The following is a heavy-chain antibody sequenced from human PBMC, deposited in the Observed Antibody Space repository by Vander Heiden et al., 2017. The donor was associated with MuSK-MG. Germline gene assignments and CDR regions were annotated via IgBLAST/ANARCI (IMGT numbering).Heavy chain of an antibody. D-gene: IGHD3-10*01. J-gene: IGHJ4*02. V-gene: IGHV1-69*01. CDR3: ALLVPDYGAGSYPFDY. Sequence: QVQLVQSGAEVKKPGSSVKVSCKASGCTFSSYAISWVRQAPGQGLEWMGGIIPIFGTAKYAQKFQGRVTITADESTSTADMELSSMRSEATAVYYCALLVPDYGAGSYPFDYWGQGTMVTVYS. CDR2: IIPIFGTA. CDR1: GCTFSSYA.